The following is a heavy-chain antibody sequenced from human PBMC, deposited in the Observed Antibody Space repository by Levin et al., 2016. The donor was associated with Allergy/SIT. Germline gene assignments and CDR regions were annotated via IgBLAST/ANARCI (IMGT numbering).Heavy chain of an antibody. Sequence: WIRQPPGKGLEWIGYIYYSGSTYYNPSLKSRVTISVDTSKNQFSLKLSSVTAADTAVYYCARERKWELVSVWGQGTLVTVSS. J-gene: IGHJ4*02. CDR3: ARERKWELVSV. D-gene: IGHD1-26*01. V-gene: IGHV4-31*02. CDR2: IYYSGST.